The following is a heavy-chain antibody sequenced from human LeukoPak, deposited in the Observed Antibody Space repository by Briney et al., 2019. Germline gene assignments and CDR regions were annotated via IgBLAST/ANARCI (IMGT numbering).Heavy chain of an antibody. V-gene: IGHV3-15*01. CDR3: TTGPSSSKGSPVDY. J-gene: IGHJ4*02. Sequence: PGGSLRLSCAASGFTFSSYSMSWVRQAPGKGLEWVGRIKSKTDGGTTDYAAPVKGRFTISRDDSKNTLYLQMNSLKTEDTAVYYCTTGPSSSKGSPVDYWGQGTLVTVSS. CDR2: IKSKTDGGTT. D-gene: IGHD6-13*01. CDR1: GFTFSSYS.